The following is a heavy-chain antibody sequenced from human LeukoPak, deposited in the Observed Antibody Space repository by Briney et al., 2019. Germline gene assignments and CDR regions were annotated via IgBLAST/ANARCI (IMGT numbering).Heavy chain of an antibody. V-gene: IGHV1-46*01. D-gene: IGHD5-18*01. CDR2: INPSGGST. CDR3: ASPGYSYGYYYYYGMDV. CDR1: GYTFTIYY. J-gene: IGHJ6*02. Sequence: ASVTVSCTASGYTFTIYYMHWVRQAPGQGLEWMGIINPSGGSTSYAQKFQGRVTMTRDTSTSTVYMELSSLRSEDTAVYYCASPGYSYGYYYYYGMDVWGQGTTVTVSS.